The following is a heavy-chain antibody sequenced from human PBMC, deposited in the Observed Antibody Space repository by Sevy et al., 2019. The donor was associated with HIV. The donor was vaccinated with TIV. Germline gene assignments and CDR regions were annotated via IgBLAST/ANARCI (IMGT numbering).Heavy chain of an antibody. J-gene: IGHJ4*02. Sequence: SETLSLTCAVYGGSFSGYYWSWIRQPPGKGLEWIGEINHSGSTNNNPSLKSRVTISVDTSKNQFSRRQSSVTAADTAVYYCARGSQARYSSGFNYWGQGTLVTVSS. CDR1: GGSFSGYY. D-gene: IGHD6-19*01. V-gene: IGHV4-34*01. CDR3: ARGSQARYSSGFNY. CDR2: INHSGST.